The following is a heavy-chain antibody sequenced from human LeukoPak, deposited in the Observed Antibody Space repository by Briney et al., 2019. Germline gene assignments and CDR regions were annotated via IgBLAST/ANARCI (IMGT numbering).Heavy chain of an antibody. D-gene: IGHD6-13*01. CDR3: ARGSPTYFSTWDFDY. J-gene: IGHJ4*02. Sequence: PSETLSLTCTVSGGSTNNYYWSLIRQPAGKGLEWIGRIYSSGSTKYNPSLKSRVTMSVDTYKNQFSLKLSSVTAADTAVYYCARGSPTYFSTWDFDYWGQGTLVTVSS. CDR2: IYSSGST. CDR1: GGSTNNYY. V-gene: IGHV4-4*07.